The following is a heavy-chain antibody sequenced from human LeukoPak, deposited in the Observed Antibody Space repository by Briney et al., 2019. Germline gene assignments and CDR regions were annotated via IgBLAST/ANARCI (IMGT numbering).Heavy chain of an antibody. CDR1: GYTFTGYY. CDR2: INPNSGGT. V-gene: IGHV1-2*02. D-gene: IGHD6-6*01. CDR3: ARDLGQRLHYSSSSYYYYYMDV. Sequence: GASVKVSCKASGYTFTGYYMHWVRQAPGQGLEWMGWINPNSGGTNYAQKFQGRVTMTRDTSISTAYMELSRLRSDDTAVYYCARDLGQRLHYSSSSYYYYYMDVWGKGTTVTVSS. J-gene: IGHJ6*03.